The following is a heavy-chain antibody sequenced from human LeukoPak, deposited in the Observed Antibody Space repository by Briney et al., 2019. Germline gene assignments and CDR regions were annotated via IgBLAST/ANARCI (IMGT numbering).Heavy chain of an antibody. J-gene: IGHJ4*02. CDR2: FDPEDGET. CDR3: ATEYPKYSGSYLPIDF. D-gene: IGHD1-26*01. Sequence: GASVKVSCKVSGYTLTELSMHWVRQAPGKGLEWMGGFDPEDGETIYAQKFQGRVTMTEDTSTDTAYMELSSLRSEDTAVYYCATEYPKYSGSYLPIDFWGQGTMVSVSS. CDR1: GYTLTELS. V-gene: IGHV1-24*01.